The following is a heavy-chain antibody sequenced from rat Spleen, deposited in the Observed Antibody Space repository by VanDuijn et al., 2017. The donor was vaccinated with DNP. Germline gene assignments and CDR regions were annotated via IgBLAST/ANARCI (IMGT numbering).Heavy chain of an antibody. Sequence: QVQLQQSGSELAKPGSSVKISCKASGYTFTTYYITWIKQTTGQGLEYIGYINTGSGGTNYNEKFRGKATLTVDTSSNTAFMQLSSLTPDDSAVYYCARGSSSIYWYFDFWGPGTMVTVSS. CDR2: INTGSGGT. V-gene: IGHV1-43*01. CDR3: ARGSSSIYWYFDF. CDR1: GYTFTTYY. J-gene: IGHJ1*01. D-gene: IGHD1-2*01.